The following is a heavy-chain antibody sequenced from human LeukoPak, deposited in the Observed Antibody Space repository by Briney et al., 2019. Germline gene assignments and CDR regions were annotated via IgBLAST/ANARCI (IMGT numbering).Heavy chain of an antibody. CDR2: LSSSSSYI. Sequence: PGGALRLSCAASGFTFSSYSMNWVRLAPGKGLEWVSSLSSSSSYIYYADSVKGRFAISRDNAKNSLYLQMNSLRAEDTAVYYCARDYHLPDIVVVVAATSGYGMDVWGQGTTVTVSS. D-gene: IGHD2-15*01. CDR3: ARDYHLPDIVVVVAATSGYGMDV. J-gene: IGHJ6*02. V-gene: IGHV3-21*01. CDR1: GFTFSSYS.